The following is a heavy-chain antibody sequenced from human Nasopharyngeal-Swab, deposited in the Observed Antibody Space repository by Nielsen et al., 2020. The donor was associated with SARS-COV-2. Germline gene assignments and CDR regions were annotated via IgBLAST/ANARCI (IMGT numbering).Heavy chain of an antibody. CDR2: VFYTGTT. CDR3: ARGYGCGRPYYYYYMDV. V-gene: IGHV4-31*03. CDR1: ADMRRGNYY. Sequence: SETLSLTCSVSADMRRGNYYWTWLRHHPGMALEWIGYVFYTGTTHYNPSLQSRVTFSLDTSKNEFSLRLASVTAADTAVYYCARGYGCGRPYYYYYMDVWGRGTTVTVSS. D-gene: IGHD1-26*01. J-gene: IGHJ6*03.